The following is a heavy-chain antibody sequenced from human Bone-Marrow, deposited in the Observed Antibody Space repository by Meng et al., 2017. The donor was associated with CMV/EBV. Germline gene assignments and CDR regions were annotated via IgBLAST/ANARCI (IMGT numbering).Heavy chain of an antibody. J-gene: IGHJ4*02. D-gene: IGHD3-9*01. CDR3: ARGYYDILTGYYPLYYFDY. CDR2: ISSNGGST. CDR1: GFTFSNSD. Sequence: GESLKISCAASGFTFSNSDMNWVRQAPGKGLEYVSAISSNGGSTYYADSVKGRFTISRDNSKNTLYLQMGSLRAEDMAVYYCARGYYDILTGYYPLYYFDYWGQGTLVTVSS. V-gene: IGHV3-64*02.